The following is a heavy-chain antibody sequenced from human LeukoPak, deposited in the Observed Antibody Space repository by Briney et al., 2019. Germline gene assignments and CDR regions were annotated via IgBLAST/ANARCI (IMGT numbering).Heavy chain of an antibody. V-gene: IGHV4-34*01. CDR3: ARVPPYYYGSGSYYRP. J-gene: IGHJ5*02. CDR2: INHSGST. Sequence: SETLSLTCTVYGGSFSGYYWSWIRQPPGKGLEWIGEINHSGSTNYNPSLKSPVTISVDTSKNQFSLKLSSVTAADTAVYYCARVPPYYYGSGSYYRPWGQGTLVTVSS. D-gene: IGHD3-10*01. CDR1: GGSFSGYY.